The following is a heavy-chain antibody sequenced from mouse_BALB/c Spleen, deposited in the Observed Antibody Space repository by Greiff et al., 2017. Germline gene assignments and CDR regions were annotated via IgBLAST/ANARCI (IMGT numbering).Heavy chain of an antibody. D-gene: IGHD2-3*01. CDR1: GFTFSSFG. J-gene: IGHJ1*01. V-gene: IGHV5-17*02. CDR2: ISSGSSTI. CDR3: ARGIYDGYYWYFDV. Sequence: EVQLVESGGGLVQPGGSRKLSCAASGFTFSSFGMHWVRQAPEKGLEWVAYISSGSSTIYYADTVKGRFTISRDNPKNTLFLQMTSLRSEDTAMYYCARGIYDGYYWYFDVWGAGTTVTVSS.